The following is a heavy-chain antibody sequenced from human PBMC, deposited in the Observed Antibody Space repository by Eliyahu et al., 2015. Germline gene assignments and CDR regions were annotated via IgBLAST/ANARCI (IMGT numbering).Heavy chain of an antibody. CDR3: TTDWGDDSSGPFDY. Sequence: EVQLVESGGGLVKPGGSLRLSCAAXGFTFSNAWMSWVRQAPGKGLEWVGRIKSKTDGGTTDYAAPVKGRFTISRDDSKNTLYLQMNSLKTEDTAVYYCTTDWGDDSSGPFDYWGQGTLVTVSS. V-gene: IGHV3-15*01. CDR1: GFTFSNAW. CDR2: IKSKTDGGTT. J-gene: IGHJ4*02. D-gene: IGHD3-22*01.